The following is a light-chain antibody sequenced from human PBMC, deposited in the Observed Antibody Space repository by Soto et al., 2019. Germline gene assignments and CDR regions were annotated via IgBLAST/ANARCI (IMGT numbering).Light chain of an antibody. V-gene: IGLV2-23*03. J-gene: IGLJ2*01. CDR2: EGS. CDR3: CSYACSSTFVV. Sequence: QSVLTQPASVSGSPGQSITISCTGTSSDVGSYNLVSWYQQHPGKAPKLMIYEGSKRPSGVSNRFSGSKSGNTASLTISGLQAEDEADYYCCSYACSSTFVVFGGGTKVNVL. CDR1: SSDVGSYNL.